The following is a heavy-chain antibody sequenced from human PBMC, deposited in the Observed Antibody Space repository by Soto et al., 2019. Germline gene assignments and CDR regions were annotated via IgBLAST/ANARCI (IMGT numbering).Heavy chain of an antibody. J-gene: IGHJ4*02. D-gene: IGHD6-13*01. CDR3: AARYSSSWYLDY. CDR2: ISAYNGNT. Sequence: QVQLVQSGAEVKKPGASVKVSCKASGYTFTSYGISWVRQAPGQGVEWMGWISAYNGNTNYAHKLQGRGTMTTDTPRSTAYMELRSLSFFDTAVYYCAARYSSSWYLDYWGQGTLVTVSS. V-gene: IGHV1-18*01. CDR1: GYTFTSYG.